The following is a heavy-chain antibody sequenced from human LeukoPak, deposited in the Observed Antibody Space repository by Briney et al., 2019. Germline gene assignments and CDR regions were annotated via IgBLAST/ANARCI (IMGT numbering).Heavy chain of an antibody. V-gene: IGHV1-2*02. Sequence: ASVKVSCKASGYTFTGYYMHWVRQAPGQGLEWMGWINPNSGGTNYAQKFQGRVTMTRDTSISAAYMELSRLRSDDTAVYYCARGMWDYGDYGDAFDIWGQGTMVTVSS. J-gene: IGHJ3*02. CDR1: GYTFTGYY. D-gene: IGHD4-17*01. CDR3: ARGMWDYGDYGDAFDI. CDR2: INPNSGGT.